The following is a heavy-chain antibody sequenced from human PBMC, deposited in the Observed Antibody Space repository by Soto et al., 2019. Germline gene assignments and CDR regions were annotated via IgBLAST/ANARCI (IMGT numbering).Heavy chain of an antibody. CDR2: INPNSGGT. J-gene: IGHJ5*02. D-gene: IGHD2-8*01. V-gene: IGHV1-2*04. Sequence: ASVKVSCKASGYTFTGYYMHWVRQAPGQGLEWMGWINPNSGGTNYAQKFQGWVTMTRDTSISPAYMELSRLRSDDTAVYYCARGGGTNGVCYNCDNWFDPWGQGTLVTVSS. CDR3: ARGGGTNGVCYNCDNWFDP. CDR1: GYTFTGYY.